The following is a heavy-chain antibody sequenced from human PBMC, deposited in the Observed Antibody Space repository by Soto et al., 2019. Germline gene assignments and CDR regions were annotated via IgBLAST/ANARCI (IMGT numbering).Heavy chain of an antibody. Sequence: GASVKVSCKASGYTFTSYAMHWVRQAPGQRLEWMGWINAGNGNTKYSQKFQGRVTITRDTSASTAYMELSSLRSEDTAVYYCARDEDDFWSGSSPQAFDIWGQGTMVTVSS. D-gene: IGHD3-3*01. CDR1: GYTFTSYA. J-gene: IGHJ3*02. CDR2: INAGNGNT. CDR3: ARDEDDFWSGSSPQAFDI. V-gene: IGHV1-3*01.